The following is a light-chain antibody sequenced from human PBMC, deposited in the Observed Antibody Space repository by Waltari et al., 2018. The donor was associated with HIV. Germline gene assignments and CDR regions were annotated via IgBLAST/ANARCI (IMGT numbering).Light chain of an antibody. CDR2: RNN. Sequence: QSVLTQPPSTSGTPGQRVTISWFGSSSNIGSNYVYWYQQLPGTAPKLLIYRNNQRPSGVPDRFSGSKSGTSASLAISGLRSEDEGDYSCAAWDDTRGGLWVFGGGTKVTVL. J-gene: IGLJ3*02. CDR3: AAWDDTRGGLWV. CDR1: SSNIGSNY. V-gene: IGLV1-47*01.